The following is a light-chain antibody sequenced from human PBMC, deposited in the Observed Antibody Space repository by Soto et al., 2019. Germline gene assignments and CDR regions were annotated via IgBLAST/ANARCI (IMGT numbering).Light chain of an antibody. J-gene: IGLJ1*01. Sequence: QSVLTQPPSVSGAPGQRVTISCTGSSSNIGAGYEVHWFQQLPGTAPKLLIYGNTNRPSGVPDRFSGSKSDTSASLAITGRQPEDEADYYCQSYDSSLSVLYVFGTGTKLTVL. CDR3: QSYDSSLSVLYV. V-gene: IGLV1-40*01. CDR1: SSNIGAGYE. CDR2: GNT.